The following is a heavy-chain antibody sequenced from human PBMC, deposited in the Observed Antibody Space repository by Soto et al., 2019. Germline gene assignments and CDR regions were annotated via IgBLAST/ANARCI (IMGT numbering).Heavy chain of an antibody. CDR3: ERDQYCSSTSCYDG. CDR1: GFTVSSNY. V-gene: IGHV3-66*01. J-gene: IGHJ4*02. CDR2: IYSGGST. Sequence: EVQLVESGGGLVQPGGSLRLSCAASGFTVSSNYMSWVRQAPGKGLEWVSVIYSGGSTYYADSVKGRFTISRDNSKNTRYSQMNSLRAEDTAGYYCERDQYCSSTSCYDGWGQGALVTVSS. D-gene: IGHD2-2*01.